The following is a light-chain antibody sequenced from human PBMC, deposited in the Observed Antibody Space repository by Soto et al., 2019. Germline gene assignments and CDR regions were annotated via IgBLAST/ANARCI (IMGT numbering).Light chain of an antibody. CDR3: QQYNTYSSLT. J-gene: IGKJ4*01. CDR1: QSISSW. CDR2: DAS. Sequence: DIQMTQSPSTLSASVGDRVTITCWASQSISSWLAWYQQKLGRAPRLLIYDASSLESGVPSRFSGSGYGTEFTLTISSMQPDDFATYYCQQYNTYSSLTFGGGTKVDIK. V-gene: IGKV1-5*01.